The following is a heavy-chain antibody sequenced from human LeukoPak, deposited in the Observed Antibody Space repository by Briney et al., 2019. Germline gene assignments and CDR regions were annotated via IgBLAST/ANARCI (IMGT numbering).Heavy chain of an antibody. CDR2: ISGSGGST. J-gene: IGHJ3*02. V-gene: IGHV3-23*01. Sequence: GGSLSLSCAASGFTFSRYAMTWVRQAPGKGLEWVSAISGSGGSTYYADSVKGRFTISRDNAKNSLYLQLNSLRAEDTAVYYCARESGGDLGEAFDIWGQGTMVTVSS. CDR1: GFTFSRYA. CDR3: ARESGGDLGEAFDI. D-gene: IGHD1-26*01.